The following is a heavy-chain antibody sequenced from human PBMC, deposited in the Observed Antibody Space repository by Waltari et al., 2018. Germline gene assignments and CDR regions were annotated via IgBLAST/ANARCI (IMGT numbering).Heavy chain of an antibody. CDR2: INPNSGGT. CDR3: ARDTVTTSHYGMDV. V-gene: IGHV1-2*04. CDR1: GYTFTGYY. Sequence: QVQLVQSGAEVEKPGASVKVSCKASGYTFTGYYMHWVRQAPGQGLEWMGWINPNSGGTNYAQKFQGWVTMTRDTSISTAYMELSRLRSDDTAVYYCARDTVTTSHYGMDVWGQGTTVTVSS. D-gene: IGHD4-17*01. J-gene: IGHJ6*02.